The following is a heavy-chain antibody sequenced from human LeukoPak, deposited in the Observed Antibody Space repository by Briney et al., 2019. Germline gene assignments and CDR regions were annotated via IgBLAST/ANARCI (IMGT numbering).Heavy chain of an antibody. Sequence: SETLSLTCAVSGGSISSDNWWSWVRQPPGKGLEWIGEIYHSGSTNYNPSLKSRVTISVDKSKNQFSLKLSSVTAADTAVYYCARPGIAAAGIDYWGQGTLVTVSS. D-gene: IGHD6-13*01. J-gene: IGHJ4*02. V-gene: IGHV4-4*02. CDR3: ARPGIAAAGIDY. CDR1: GGSISSDNW. CDR2: IYHSGST.